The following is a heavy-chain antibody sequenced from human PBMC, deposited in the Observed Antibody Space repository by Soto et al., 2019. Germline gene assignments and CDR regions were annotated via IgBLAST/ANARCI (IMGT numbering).Heavy chain of an antibody. CDR2: ISGSGGST. V-gene: IGHV3-23*01. J-gene: IGHJ4*02. CDR3: AKDRTITMIVVDFDY. CDR1: GLTFSDYA. Sequence: PGGSLRLSCAASGLTFSDYAMSGVRQAPGKGLEWVSGISGSGGSTNYADSVKGRFTISRDNSKNTLYLQMNSLRAEDTAVYYCAKDRTITMIVVDFDYWGQGTLVTVSS. D-gene: IGHD3-22*01.